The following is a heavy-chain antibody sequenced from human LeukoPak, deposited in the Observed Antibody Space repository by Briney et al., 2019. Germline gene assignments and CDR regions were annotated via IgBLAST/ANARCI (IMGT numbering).Heavy chain of an antibody. CDR2: ISGSGGNT. D-gene: IGHD2/OR15-2a*01. CDR3: AKAPIRQKYSNAEYYFDY. V-gene: IGHV3-23*01. Sequence: GGSLRLSCTPSGFTFSNFAMSWVRQAPGKGLEWVSAISGSGGNTYYADSVKGRFIISRDNSKNTLHLQMSSLRAEDTAVYYCAKAPIRQKYSNAEYYFDYWGQGTLVTVSS. CDR1: GFTFSNFA. J-gene: IGHJ4*02.